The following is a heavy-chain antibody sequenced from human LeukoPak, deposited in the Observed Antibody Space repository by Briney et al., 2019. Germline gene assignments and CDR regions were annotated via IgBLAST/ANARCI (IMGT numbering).Heavy chain of an antibody. Sequence: GRSLRLSCAASGFTFSSYGMHWVRQAPGKGLEWVAVTWYDGSNKNYADSVKGRFTISRDNSKNTLYLQMNSLRAEDTAVYYCARDAGGTYYFDYWGQGTLVTVSS. V-gene: IGHV3-33*01. D-gene: IGHD1-26*01. CDR2: TWYDGSNK. J-gene: IGHJ4*02. CDR3: ARDAGGTYYFDY. CDR1: GFTFSSYG.